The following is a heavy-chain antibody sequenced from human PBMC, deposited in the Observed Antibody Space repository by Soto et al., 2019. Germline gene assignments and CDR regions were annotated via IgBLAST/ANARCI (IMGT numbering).Heavy chain of an antibody. CDR3: AKGLYCSSPSCLYGMDV. D-gene: IGHD2-2*01. V-gene: IGHV3-30*18. Sequence: GGSLRLSCAASGFTFSSYGMHWVRQAPGKGLEWVAVISYDGSNKYYADSVKGRFTISRDNSKNALYLQMNSLRAEDTAVYYCAKGLYCSSPSCLYGMDVWGQGTTVTVSS. J-gene: IGHJ6*02. CDR1: GFTFSSYG. CDR2: ISYDGSNK.